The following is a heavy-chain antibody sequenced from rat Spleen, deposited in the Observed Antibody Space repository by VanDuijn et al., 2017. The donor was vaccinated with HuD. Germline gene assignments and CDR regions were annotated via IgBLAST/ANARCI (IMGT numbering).Heavy chain of an antibody. Sequence: EVQLVESGGGLVQPGHSLKLSCATSGFTFSPAWLSWYRQFPEKRLAWVARIKAKSTPYATDSTESVKGRFTISRDDSKSSIYLQMNKLKEEDTAIYYCATPGFWGPGTMVTVSS. J-gene: IGHJ1*01. V-gene: IGHV6-6*01. CDR2: IKAKSTPYAT. CDR1: GFTFSPAW. CDR3: ATPGF.